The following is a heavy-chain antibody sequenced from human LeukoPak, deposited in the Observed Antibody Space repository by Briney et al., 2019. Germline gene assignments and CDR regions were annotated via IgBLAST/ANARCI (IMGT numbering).Heavy chain of an antibody. CDR1: GFTFSIYW. Sequence: GGSLRLSCAASGFTFSIYWMHWVRQAPGKGLVWVSRISSEGSSTTYADSVKGRFTISRNNAKDTLYLQMNSLRAEDTAVYYCARGENTYIDYWGQGTLVTVSS. J-gene: IGHJ4*02. CDR3: ARGENTYIDY. CDR2: ISSEGSST. V-gene: IGHV3-74*01. D-gene: IGHD3-16*01.